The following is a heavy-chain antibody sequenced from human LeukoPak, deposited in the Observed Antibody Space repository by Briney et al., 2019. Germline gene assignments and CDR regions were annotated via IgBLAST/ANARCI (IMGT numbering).Heavy chain of an antibody. J-gene: IGHJ3*02. V-gene: IGHV5-51*01. CDR3: ASRGKMWFGELNDAFDI. Sequence: GESLKISWKGSGYSFTSYWIGWVRQMPGKGLEWRGIIYPGDSDTRYSPSFQGQVTISADKSISTAYLQWSSLKASDTAMYYCASRGKMWFGELNDAFDIWGQGTMVTVSS. CDR2: IYPGDSDT. D-gene: IGHD3-10*01. CDR1: GYSFTSYW.